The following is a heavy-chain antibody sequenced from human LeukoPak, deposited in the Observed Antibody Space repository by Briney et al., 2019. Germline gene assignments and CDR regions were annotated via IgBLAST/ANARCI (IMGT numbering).Heavy chain of an antibody. CDR1: GFVFSNYG. CDR3: AKDSNSGYVSVGPDY. Sequence: GVSLRLSCQTSGFVFSNYGMHWVRQAPGKGLEWVAFVRYDESNEYYADSVKGRFTISRDNSRNTLYLQMNSLRAEDTGVYSCAKDSNSGYVSVGPDYWGLGTLVTVSS. CDR2: VRYDESNE. J-gene: IGHJ4*02. D-gene: IGHD5-12*01. V-gene: IGHV3-30*02.